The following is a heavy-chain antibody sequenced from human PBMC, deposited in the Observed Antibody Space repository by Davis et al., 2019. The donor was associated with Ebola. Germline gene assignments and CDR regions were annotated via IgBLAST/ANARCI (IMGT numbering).Heavy chain of an antibody. CDR2: IYYSGST. V-gene: IGHV4-59*12. D-gene: IGHD7-27*01. Sequence: SETLSLTCTVSGGSISNYYWSWIRQAPGKGLEWIGYIYYSGSTNYNPSLKSRVTISVDTSKNQFSLKLSSVTAADTAVYYCARKLGIVGAFDIWGQGTMVTVSS. CDR1: GGSISNYY. J-gene: IGHJ3*02. CDR3: ARKLGIVGAFDI.